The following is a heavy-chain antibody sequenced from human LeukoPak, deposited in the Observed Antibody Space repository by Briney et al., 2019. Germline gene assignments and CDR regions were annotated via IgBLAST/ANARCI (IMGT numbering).Heavy chain of an antibody. Sequence: GGSLRLSCAASGFTFSSYAMHWVRQAPGKGLEYVSAISSNGGSTYYANSVKGRFTISRDSSKNTLYLQMGSPRAEDMAVYYCARGTYDFWSGYNWFDPWGQGTLVTVSS. CDR2: ISSNGGST. V-gene: IGHV3-64*01. CDR1: GFTFSSYA. J-gene: IGHJ5*02. D-gene: IGHD3-3*01. CDR3: ARGTYDFWSGYNWFDP.